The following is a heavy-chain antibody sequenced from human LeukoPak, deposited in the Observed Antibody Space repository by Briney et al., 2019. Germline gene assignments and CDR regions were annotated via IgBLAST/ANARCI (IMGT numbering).Heavy chain of an antibody. CDR1: GFTFSTYA. V-gene: IGHV3-30*04. J-gene: IGHJ6*03. Sequence: PGGSLRLSCAASGFTFSTYAMHWVRQAPGKGLEWVAVISFDGSNKYYADSVKGRFTISRDTSKNTLYLQMNSLRAEDTAVYYCARESSYYYIDVWGKGTTVTISS. CDR3: ARESSYYYIDV. CDR2: ISFDGSNK.